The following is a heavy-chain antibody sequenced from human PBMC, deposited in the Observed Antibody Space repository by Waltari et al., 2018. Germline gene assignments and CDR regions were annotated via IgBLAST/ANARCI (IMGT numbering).Heavy chain of an antibody. V-gene: IGHV4-4*07. Sequence: QVQLQESGPGLVKPSETLSLTCTVSDDSINTYYWSWIRQPAGKGLEWIGLIHSSWSTNLNPSLKSRVTMSIDTPNYQFSLKLSSVTAADAAVYYCARDTYSNYLYYFDSWGQGTLVTVSS. D-gene: IGHD4-4*01. CDR3: ARDTYSNYLYYFDS. CDR1: DDSINTYY. CDR2: IHSSWST. J-gene: IGHJ4*02.